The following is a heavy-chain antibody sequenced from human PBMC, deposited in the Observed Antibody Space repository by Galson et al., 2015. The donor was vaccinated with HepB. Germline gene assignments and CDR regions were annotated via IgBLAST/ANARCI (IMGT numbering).Heavy chain of an antibody. V-gene: IGHV4-59*08. J-gene: IGHJ4*02. CDR1: GGSISSYY. CDR3: ARQNPNPPPYCSSTSCRPGPIDY. Sequence: SETLSLTCTVSGGSISSYYWSWIRQPPGKGLEWIGYIYYSGSTNYNPSLKSRVTISVDTSKNQFSLKLSSVTAADTAVYYCARQNPNPPPYCSSTSCRPGPIDYWGQGTLVTVSS. CDR2: IYYSGST. D-gene: IGHD2-2*01.